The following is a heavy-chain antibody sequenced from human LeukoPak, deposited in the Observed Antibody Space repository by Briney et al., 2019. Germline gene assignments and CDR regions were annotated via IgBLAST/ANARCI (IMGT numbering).Heavy chain of an antibody. CDR3: AXXXXXXXTGSGHYFDY. V-gene: IGHV3-53*01. D-gene: IGHD3-9*01. CDR2: IYSGGST. CDR1: GFTVSSNY. Sequence: GGSLRLSCAASGFTVSSNYMSWVRQAPGKGLEWVSVIYSGGSTYYADSVKGRFTISRDNSKNTLYLQMNSLRAEDTAVYYCAXXXXXXXTGSGHYFDYWGQGTLVTVSS. J-gene: IGHJ4*02.